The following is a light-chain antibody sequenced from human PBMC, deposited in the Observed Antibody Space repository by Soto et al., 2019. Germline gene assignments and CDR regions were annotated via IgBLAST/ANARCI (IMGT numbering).Light chain of an antibody. CDR1: SSDVGGHHY. J-gene: IGLJ1*01. V-gene: IGLV2-14*01. Sequence: QSVLTQPASVSGSPGQSITISCTGSSSDVGGHHYVSWYQHRPGNPPKHLIFDVSDRLSGVSNRFSGSKSGNTASLTISGLQAEDEADYYCGSYTRGSAPDGFGNRTKGTV. CDR2: DVS. CDR3: GSYTRGSAPDG.